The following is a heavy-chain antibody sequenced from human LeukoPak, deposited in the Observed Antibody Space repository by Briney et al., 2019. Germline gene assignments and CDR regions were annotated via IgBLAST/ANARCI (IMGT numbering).Heavy chain of an antibody. Sequence: SVKVSCKASGGTFISYAISWVRQAPGQGLEWMGGIIPIFGTANYAQKFQGRVTITADESTSTAYMELSSLRSEDTAVYYCAREWGHRAVGAFDIWGQGTMVTVSS. CDR2: IIPIFGTA. D-gene: IGHD3-16*01. J-gene: IGHJ3*02. V-gene: IGHV1-69*13. CDR1: GGTFISYA. CDR3: AREWGHRAVGAFDI.